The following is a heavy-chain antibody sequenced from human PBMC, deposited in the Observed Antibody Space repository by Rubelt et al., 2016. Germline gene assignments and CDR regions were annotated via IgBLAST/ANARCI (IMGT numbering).Heavy chain of an antibody. CDR2: INPYSGGT. J-gene: IGHJ4*02. Sequence: QVQLVQSGAEVKKPGASVKVSCKASGYTFTGHYTHWVRQAPGQGLEWLGSINPYSGGTNFAQKFQGRVTMTRETSTGTICLDLGTLGFADTAVYYCAGDFDWGPDFWGQGALVTVSS. V-gene: IGHV1-2*02. CDR1: GYTFTGHY. CDR3: AGDFDWGPDF. D-gene: IGHD3-16*01.